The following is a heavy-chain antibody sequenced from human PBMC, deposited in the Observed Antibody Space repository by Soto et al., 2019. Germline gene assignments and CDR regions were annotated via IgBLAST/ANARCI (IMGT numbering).Heavy chain of an antibody. CDR2: MNPNSGNA. CDR3: ARGAYYDYSHWFDP. V-gene: IGHV1-8*01. CDR1: GYSFTRHD. D-gene: IGHD3-22*01. Sequence: QVQLVQSGAEVRKPGASVRVSCKATGYSFTRHDINWLRQPAGQGLEWMGWMNPNSGNAVYAQKLQGRVTMTRNTAITTADIEVTSLKSEDTAVYFCARGAYYDYSHWFDPWGQGTLVTVSS. J-gene: IGHJ5*02.